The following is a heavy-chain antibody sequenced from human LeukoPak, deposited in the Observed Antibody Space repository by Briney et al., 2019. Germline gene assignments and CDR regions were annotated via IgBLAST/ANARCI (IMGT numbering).Heavy chain of an antibody. V-gene: IGHV5-51*01. CDR3: ARRLMYYYDTSGYDVAFDI. CDR1: GYTFTSYW. J-gene: IGHJ3*02. D-gene: IGHD3-22*01. Sequence: GESLKISCKGFGYTFTSYWIGWVRQMPGKGLEWMGIIYSPSFQGQGTISADKSISTAYLQWNSLKASDTAMYYCARRLMYYYDTSGYDVAFDIWGRGTMVTVSS. CDR2: IY.